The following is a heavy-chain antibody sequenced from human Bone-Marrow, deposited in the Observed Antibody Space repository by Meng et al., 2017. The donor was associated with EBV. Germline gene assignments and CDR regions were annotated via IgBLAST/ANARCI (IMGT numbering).Heavy chain of an antibody. V-gene: IGHV4-4*02. CDR1: GCSFTSNNR. CDR2: IHHSGNT. J-gene: IGHJ4*02. Sequence: QGQLRESGPGLKKPAEPLSITCAASGCSFTSNNRCRWVHQTAGEREWWIGWIHHSGNTDYTQYFQRRVTISVDTSKNTVYLKLSSLRAADTAVYYCARSDWEARLFLCGWGQGTLVTVSS. D-gene: IGHD1-26*01. CDR3: ARSDWEARLFLCG.